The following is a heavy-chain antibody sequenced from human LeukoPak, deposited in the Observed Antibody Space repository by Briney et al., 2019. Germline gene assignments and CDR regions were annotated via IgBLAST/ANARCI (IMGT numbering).Heavy chain of an antibody. V-gene: IGHV3-73*01. D-gene: IGHD2-21*02. J-gene: IGHJ4*02. CDR3: LVTGWVY. CDR1: GFTFSGSA. CDR2: IRSKANSYAT. Sequence: PGGSLRLSCAASGFTFSGSAMYWVRQASGKGLEWVGRIRSKANSYATAYAASVKGRFTISRDDSKNTAYLQMNSLKTEDTAVYYCLVTGWVYWGQGTLVTVSS.